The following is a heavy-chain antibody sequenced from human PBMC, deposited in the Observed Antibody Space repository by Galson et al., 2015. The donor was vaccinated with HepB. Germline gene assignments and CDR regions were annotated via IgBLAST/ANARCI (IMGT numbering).Heavy chain of an antibody. CDR3: ARGGPIYGDYDYYGMDV. CDR2: ISSSSSYI. CDR1: GFAFSSYS. V-gene: IGHV3-21*01. Sequence: SLRLSCAASGFAFSSYSMNWVRQAPGKGLEWVSSISSSSSYIYYADSVKGRFTISRDSAKNSLYLQMNSLRAEDTAVYYCARGGPIYGDYDYYGMDVWGQGTTVTVSS. J-gene: IGHJ6*02. D-gene: IGHD4-17*01.